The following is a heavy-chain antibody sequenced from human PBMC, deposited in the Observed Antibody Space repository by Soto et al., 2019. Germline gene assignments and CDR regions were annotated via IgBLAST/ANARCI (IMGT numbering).Heavy chain of an antibody. V-gene: IGHV3-30*03. CDR2: ISYDGSNK. J-gene: IGHJ4*02. Sequence: QVQLVESGGGVVQPGRSLRLSCAASGFTFSSYGMHWVRQAPGKGLEWVAVISYDGSNKYYADSVKGRFTISRDNSKHTLDRHMLSLIAEDTTVYYCATDNVWSVYYTAHFDYWGQGPLVTVSS. CDR1: GFTFSSYG. CDR3: ATDNVWSVYYTAHFDY. D-gene: IGHD3-3*01.